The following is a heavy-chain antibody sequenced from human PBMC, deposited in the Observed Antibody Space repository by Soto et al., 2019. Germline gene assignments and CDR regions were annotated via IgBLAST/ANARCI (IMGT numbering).Heavy chain of an antibody. J-gene: IGHJ3*02. V-gene: IGHV3-23*01. Sequence: GGSLRLSCAASGFIFENFGMSWVRQAPGKGLEWISSISGSGFKKYYADSVKGRFTISRDDPENSLYLQMNSLTAGNTAVYYCAKATATGGGAFDICGQGTMVTVSS. D-gene: IGHD2-8*02. CDR2: ISGSGFKK. CDR3: AKATATGGGAFDI. CDR1: GFIFENFG.